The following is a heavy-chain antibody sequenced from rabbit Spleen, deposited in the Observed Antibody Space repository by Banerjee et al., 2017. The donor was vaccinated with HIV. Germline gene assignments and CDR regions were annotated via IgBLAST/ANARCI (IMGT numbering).Heavy chain of an antibody. J-gene: IGHJ6*01. D-gene: IGHD4-1*01. CDR2: IYADSSGST. CDR1: GFSFSSSYY. Sequence: QEQLEESGGDLVKPEGSLTLTCTASGFSFSSSYYMCWVRQAPGKGLECIACIYADSSGSTYYASWAKGRFTISKTSSTTVTLQMTSLTAADTATYFCARDLTGVIGWNFGWWGPGTLVTVS. V-gene: IGHV1S45*01. CDR3: ARDLTGVIGWNFGW.